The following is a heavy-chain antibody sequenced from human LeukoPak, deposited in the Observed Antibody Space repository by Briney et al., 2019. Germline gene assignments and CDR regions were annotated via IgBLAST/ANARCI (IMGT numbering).Heavy chain of an antibody. J-gene: IGHJ2*01. CDR3: ARHNRADIWFGESRYFDL. CDR1: GGSISSYY. V-gene: IGHV4-59*08. D-gene: IGHD3-10*01. CDR2: IYYSGST. Sequence: SETLSLTCAVSGGSISSYYWSWIRQPPGKGLEWIGYIYYSGSTNYNPSLKSRVTISVDTSKNQFSLKLSSVTAADTAVYYCARHNRADIWFGESRYFDLWGRGTLVTVSS.